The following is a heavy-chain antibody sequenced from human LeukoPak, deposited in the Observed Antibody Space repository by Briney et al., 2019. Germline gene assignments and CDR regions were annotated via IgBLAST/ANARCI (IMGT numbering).Heavy chain of an antibody. J-gene: IGHJ4*02. CDR1: GFTFSDYY. CDR2: IRYDGSNS. Sequence: GGSLRLSCAASGFTFSDYYMSWVRQAPGEGLEWVAFIRYDGSNSYYIDSVKGRFTISRDNSKNTLYLQMNSLRAEDTAVYYCAKDQWIEQMLGSHCDYWGQGTLVTVSS. D-gene: IGHD5-12*01. CDR3: AKDQWIEQMLGSHCDY. V-gene: IGHV3-30*02.